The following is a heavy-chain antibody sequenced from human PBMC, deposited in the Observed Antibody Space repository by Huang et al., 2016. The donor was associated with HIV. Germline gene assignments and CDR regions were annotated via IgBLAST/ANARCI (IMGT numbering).Heavy chain of an antibody. CDR3: ARDPRIQSWLNFFDY. D-gene: IGHD3-22*01. CDR2: IKSDGSST. J-gene: IGHJ4*02. CDR1: GFSISSYW. V-gene: IGHV3-74*01. Sequence: EVQLVESGGGLVQPGGSLRLSCAASGFSISSYWMHWVRQAPGKGLVWVSRIKSDGSSTSYAYSVKGRFTISRDNAKNTLYLQMNSLRAEDTAVYYCARDPRIQSWLNFFDYWGQGTLVSVSS.